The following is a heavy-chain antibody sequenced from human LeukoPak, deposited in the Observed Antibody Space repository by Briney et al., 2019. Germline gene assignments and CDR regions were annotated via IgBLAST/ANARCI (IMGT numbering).Heavy chain of an antibody. D-gene: IGHD3-22*01. CDR1: GGTFSSYA. CDR2: IIPIFGTA. Sequence: SVKVSCKASGGTFSSYAISWVRQAPGQGREWMGGIIPIFGTANYAQKFQGRVTITADESTSTAYMELSSLRSEDTAVYYCARDRYYDSSGYYLPYYYYGMDVWGQGTTVTVSS. J-gene: IGHJ6*02. CDR3: ARDRYYDSSGYYLPYYYYGMDV. V-gene: IGHV1-69*13.